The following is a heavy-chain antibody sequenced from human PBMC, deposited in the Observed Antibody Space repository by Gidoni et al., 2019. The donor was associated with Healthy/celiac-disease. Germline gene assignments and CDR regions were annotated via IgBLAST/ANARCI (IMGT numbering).Heavy chain of an antibody. V-gene: IGHV3-49*03. CDR3: TRGRVVVVAATPEFVDY. Sequence: EVPLVESGGGLVQPGRSLRLSCTASGFTFGDYAMSWFRQAPGKGLEWVGFIRSKAYGGTTEYAASVKGRFTISRDDSKSIAYLQMNSLKTEDTAVYYCTRGRVVVVAATPEFVDYWGQGTLVTVSS. CDR2: IRSKAYGGTT. CDR1: GFTFGDYA. J-gene: IGHJ4*02. D-gene: IGHD2-15*01.